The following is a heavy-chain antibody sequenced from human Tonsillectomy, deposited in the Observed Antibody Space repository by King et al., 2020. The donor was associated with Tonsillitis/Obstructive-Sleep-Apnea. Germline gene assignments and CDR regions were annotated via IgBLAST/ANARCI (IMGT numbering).Heavy chain of an antibody. D-gene: IGHD6-19*01. CDR3: ARQVAGTFDY. J-gene: IGHJ4*02. V-gene: IGHV4-39*01. CDR1: GGSISSSSYY. Sequence: QLQESCPGLVKPSETLSLTCTVSGGSISSSSYYWGWIRQPPGKGLEWIGSIYYSGSTYYNPSLKSRVTISVDTSKNQFSLKLSSVTAADTAVYYCARQVAGTFDYWGQGTLVTVSS. CDR2: IYYSGST.